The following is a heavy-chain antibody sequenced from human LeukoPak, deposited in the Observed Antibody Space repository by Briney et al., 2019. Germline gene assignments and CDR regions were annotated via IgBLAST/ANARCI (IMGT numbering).Heavy chain of an antibody. J-gene: IGHJ4*02. D-gene: IGHD2-21*01. CDR2: ISGSGGST. V-gene: IGHV3-23*01. CDR3: AKLPSIVVVIAIFYFDY. Sequence: GGSLRLSCAASGFTFSSYAMSWVRQAPGKGLEWVSAISGSGGSTYYADSVKGRFTISRDNSKNTLYLQMNSLRAEDTAVYYCAKLPSIVVVIAIFYFDYWGQGTLVTVSS. CDR1: GFTFSSYA.